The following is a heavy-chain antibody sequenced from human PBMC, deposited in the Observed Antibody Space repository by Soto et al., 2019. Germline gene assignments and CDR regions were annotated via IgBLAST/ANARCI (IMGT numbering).Heavy chain of an antibody. V-gene: IGHV3-23*01. D-gene: IGHD6-19*01. J-gene: IGHJ4*02. CDR3: AKDRSVAGTDVY. Sequence: AISGSGGSTYYADSVKGRFTISRDNSKNTLYLQMNSLRAEDTAVYYCAKDRSVAGTDVYWGQGTLVTVSS. CDR2: ISGSGGST.